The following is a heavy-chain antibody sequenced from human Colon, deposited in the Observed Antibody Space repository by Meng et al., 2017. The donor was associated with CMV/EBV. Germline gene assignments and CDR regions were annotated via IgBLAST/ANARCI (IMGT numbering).Heavy chain of an antibody. V-gene: IGHV1-18*01. Sequence: ASVKVSCKASGYSFINDGISWVRQAPGQGLEWVGWINTFNGYTDYAENFQGRVTVTTDTYTSTVYMDLKSLRSDDTALYYCAKDRIPGRARLDWFDPWGQGTLVTVSS. CDR1: GYSFINDG. CDR3: AKDRIPGRARLDWFDP. CDR2: INTFNGYT. D-gene: IGHD2-2*01. J-gene: IGHJ5*02.